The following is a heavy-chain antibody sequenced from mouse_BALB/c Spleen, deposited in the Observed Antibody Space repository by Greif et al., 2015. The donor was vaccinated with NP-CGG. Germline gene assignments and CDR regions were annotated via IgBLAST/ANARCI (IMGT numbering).Heavy chain of an antibody. CDR1: GFTFSSFG. CDR3: ASSWAMDY. CDR2: ISSGSSTI. Sequence: EVKLMESGGGLVQPGGSRKLSCAASGFTFSSFGMHWVRQAPEKGLEWVAYISSGSSTIYYADTVKGRFTISRDNPKNTLFLQMTSLRSEDTAMYYCASSWAMDYWGQGTSVTVSS. J-gene: IGHJ4*01. V-gene: IGHV5-17*02.